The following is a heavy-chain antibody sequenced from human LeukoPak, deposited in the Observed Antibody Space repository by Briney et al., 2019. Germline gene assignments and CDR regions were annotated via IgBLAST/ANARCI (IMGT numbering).Heavy chain of an antibody. CDR2: IYTNGDT. V-gene: IGHV4-4*07. CDR1: GGSISTYY. D-gene: IGHD2-21*01. Sequence: SETLSLTCTVSGGSISTYYWSWIRQPAGKGLEWIGRIYTNGDTTYNPSLKSRVIMSVDTSKNQFSLKLSSVTAADTALYYCARDGTYCGGDCPSDSWGQGTLVIVSS. J-gene: IGHJ4*02. CDR3: ARDGTYCGGDCPSDS.